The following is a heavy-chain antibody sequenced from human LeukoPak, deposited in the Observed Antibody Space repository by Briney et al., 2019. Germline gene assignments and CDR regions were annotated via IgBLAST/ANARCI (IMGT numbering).Heavy chain of an antibody. CDR1: GYSISSGYY. J-gene: IGHJ4*02. CDR2: IYHSGST. D-gene: IGHD3-10*01. V-gene: IGHV4-38-2*02. CDR3: ARGVVRGATPFDY. Sequence: PSETLSLTCTVSGYSISSGYYWGWIQQPPGKGLEWIGSIYHSGSTYYNPSLKSRVTISVDTSKNQFSLKLSSVTAADTAVYYCARGVVRGATPFDYWGQGTLVTVSS.